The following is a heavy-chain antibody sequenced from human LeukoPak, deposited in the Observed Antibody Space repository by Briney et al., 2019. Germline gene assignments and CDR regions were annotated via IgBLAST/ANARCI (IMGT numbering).Heavy chain of an antibody. CDR2: ISSSASII. J-gene: IGHJ4*02. Sequence: GGSLRLSCAASGFAFSDYYMNWIRQAPGKGLEWVSYISSSASIISYADSAKGRFTISRGNAKSSLYLQMNSLRVEDTAVYYCARAPYSSSWYYFDFWGQGKLVTVSS. V-gene: IGHV3-11*01. CDR3: ARAPYSSSWYYFDF. D-gene: IGHD6-13*01. CDR1: GFAFSDYY.